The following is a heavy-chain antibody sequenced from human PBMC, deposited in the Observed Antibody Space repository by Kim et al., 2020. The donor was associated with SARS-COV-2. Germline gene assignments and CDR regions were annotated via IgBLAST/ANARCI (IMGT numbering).Heavy chain of an antibody. CDR3: AKDRNNWNDGYYYGMDV. V-gene: IGHV3-33*06. D-gene: IGHD1-20*01. Sequence: GGSLRLSCAASGFTFSSYGMHWVRQAPGKGLEWVAVIWYDGSNKYYADSVKGRFTISRDNSKNTLYLQMNSLRAEDTAVYYCAKDRNNWNDGYYYGMDVWGQGTTVTVSS. CDR2: IWYDGSNK. J-gene: IGHJ6*02. CDR1: GFTFSSYG.